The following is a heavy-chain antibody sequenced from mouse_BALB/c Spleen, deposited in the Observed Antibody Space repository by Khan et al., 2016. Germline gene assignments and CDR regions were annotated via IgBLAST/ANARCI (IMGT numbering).Heavy chain of an antibody. D-gene: IGHD1-1*01. CDR3: ARSSYGNSRDWLTH. J-gene: IGHJ3*01. CDR2: IHPYNGAT. CDR1: GYSFTDYT. Sequence: VQLQQSGPELVKPGASMKISCKASGYSFTDYTMNWVKQSHGKNLEWIGLIHPYNGATHFNQKFKGKATLTVDKSSSPAYMELLSLTSEDSAVYYCARSSYGNSRDWLTHGGQGTRVTVSA. V-gene: IGHV1-37*01.